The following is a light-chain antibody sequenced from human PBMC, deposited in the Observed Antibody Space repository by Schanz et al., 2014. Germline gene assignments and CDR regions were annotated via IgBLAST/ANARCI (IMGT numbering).Light chain of an antibody. CDR2: GAS. J-gene: IGKJ2*03. CDR3: HQRSDWQYS. CDR1: QSVSSN. Sequence: EVVLTQSPATLSLSPGERATLSCRASQSVSSNLAWYQQKPGQAPRLLIYGASSRATGIPARFSGSGSGTDFTLTISNLEPEDFAVYYCHQRSDWQYSFGQGTKL. V-gene: IGKV3D-11*02.